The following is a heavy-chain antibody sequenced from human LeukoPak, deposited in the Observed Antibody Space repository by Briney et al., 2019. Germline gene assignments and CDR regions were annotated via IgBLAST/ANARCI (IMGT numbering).Heavy chain of an antibody. CDR3: ARDRTGIAARPGWFDP. V-gene: IGHV1-18*01. Sequence: WASVKVSCKASGYTFTSYGISWVRQAPGQGLEWMGWISAYNGNTNYAQKLQGRVTMTTDTSTSAAYMELRSLRSDDTAVYYCARDRTGIAARPGWFDPWGQGTLVTVPS. J-gene: IGHJ5*02. CDR2: ISAYNGNT. D-gene: IGHD6-6*01. CDR1: GYTFTSYG.